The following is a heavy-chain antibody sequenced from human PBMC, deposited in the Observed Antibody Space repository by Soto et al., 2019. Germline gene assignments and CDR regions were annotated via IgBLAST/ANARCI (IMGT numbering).Heavy chain of an antibody. CDR3: ARFPRYYYDSSGYYPQCIDY. V-gene: IGHV4-39*01. CDR2: IYYSGST. CDR1: GGSISSSSYY. J-gene: IGHJ4*02. D-gene: IGHD3-22*01. Sequence: QLQLQESGPGLVKPSETLSLTCTVSGGSISSSSYYWGWIRQPPGKGLEWIGSIYYSGSTYYNPSLKSRVTISVDTSKNQFSLKLSSVTAADTAVYYCARFPRYYYDSSGYYPQCIDYWGQGTLVTVSS.